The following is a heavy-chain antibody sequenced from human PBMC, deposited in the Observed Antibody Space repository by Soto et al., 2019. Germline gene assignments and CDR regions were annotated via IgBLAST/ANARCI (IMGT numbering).Heavy chain of an antibody. CDR2: FDPEAREI. J-gene: IGHJ4*01. Sequence: ASVKVSCKVSGYILTELSMHWVRQAPGKGPEWMGGFDPEAREIIYAQKFQGRVTMTEDTSTDTAYMELSSLRSEDTAVYYCAVDPEGPDRNFXFWGQGTLVTVSS. CDR1: GYILTELS. CDR3: AVDPEGPDRNFXF. V-gene: IGHV1-24*01.